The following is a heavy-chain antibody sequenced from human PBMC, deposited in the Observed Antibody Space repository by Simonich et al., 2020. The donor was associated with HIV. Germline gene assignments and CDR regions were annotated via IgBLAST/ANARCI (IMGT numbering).Heavy chain of an antibody. D-gene: IGHD4-17*01. CDR3: TSDYGDY. CDR2: IKSKTVGGTT. J-gene: IGHJ4*02. CDR1: GFTFSNTW. Sequence: EVQLVESGGGLVKPGGSLRLSCAASGFTFSNTWMSCVRQAAGKGLEWFGRIKSKTVGGTTDYAAPVKGRFTISRDDSKDTLFLQMNSLKTEDTAVYYCTSDYGDYWGQGTLVTVSS. V-gene: IGHV3-15*01.